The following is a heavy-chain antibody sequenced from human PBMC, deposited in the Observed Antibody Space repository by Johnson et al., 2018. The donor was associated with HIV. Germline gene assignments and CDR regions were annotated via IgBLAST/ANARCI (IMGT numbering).Heavy chain of an antibody. CDR1: GFTFNSYA. CDR3: AKSDVVVIPEGAFDI. CDR2: IWYDGSNK. V-gene: IGHV3-33*06. J-gene: IGHJ3*02. D-gene: IGHD2-21*01. Sequence: QVQLVESGGGVVQPGTSLRLSCVASGFTFNSYAMHWVRQAPGKGLEWLSVIWYDGSNKYYADYVKGRFTISRDNSKNTLYLQMNSLRAEDTAMYYCAKSDVVVIPEGAFDIWGQGTMVTVAS.